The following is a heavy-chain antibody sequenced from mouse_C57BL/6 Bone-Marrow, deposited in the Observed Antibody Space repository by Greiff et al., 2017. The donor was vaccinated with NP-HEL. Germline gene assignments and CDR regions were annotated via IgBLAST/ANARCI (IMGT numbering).Heavy chain of an antibody. CDR1: GYTFTSYW. CDR2: IYPGSGST. D-gene: IGHD2-4*01. Sequence: VQLQQPGAEPVKPGASVKMSCKASGYTFTSYWITWVKQRPGQGLEWIGDIYPGSGSTNYNEKFKSKATLTVDTSSSTAYMQLSSLTSEDSAVYYCARVGTYDYDVRAMDYWGQGTSVTVSS. V-gene: IGHV1-55*01. CDR3: ARVGTYDYDVRAMDY. J-gene: IGHJ4*01.